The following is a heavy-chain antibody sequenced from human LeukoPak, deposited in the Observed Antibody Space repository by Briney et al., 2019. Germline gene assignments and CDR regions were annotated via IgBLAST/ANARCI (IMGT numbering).Heavy chain of an antibody. Sequence: PSQTLSLTCTVSGGSISSGDYYWSWIRQPPGKGPEWIGSICHSGSTYYNPSLKSRVTISVDTSKNQFSLKLSSVTAADTAVYYCARNVGGYCGSSSCYSFDVWGQGTMVTVSS. CDR3: ARNVGGYCGSSSCYSFDV. CDR2: ICHSGST. V-gene: IGHV4-30-4*08. D-gene: IGHD2-2*02. CDR1: GGSISSGDYY. J-gene: IGHJ3*01.